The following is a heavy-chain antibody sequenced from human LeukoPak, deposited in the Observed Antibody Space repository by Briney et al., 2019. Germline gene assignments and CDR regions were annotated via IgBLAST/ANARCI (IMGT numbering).Heavy chain of an antibody. CDR1: GFTFSNYA. V-gene: IGHV3-23*01. J-gene: IGHJ4*02. CDR2: ISGSGGST. CDR3: ARDWAHSSGWADFDY. Sequence: GGSLRLSCAASGFTFSNYAVSWVRQAPGKGLEWVSAISGSGGSTYYADSVKGRFTISRDNSKNTLYLQMNSLRAEDTAVYYCARDWAHSSGWADFDYWGQGTLVTVSS. D-gene: IGHD6-19*01.